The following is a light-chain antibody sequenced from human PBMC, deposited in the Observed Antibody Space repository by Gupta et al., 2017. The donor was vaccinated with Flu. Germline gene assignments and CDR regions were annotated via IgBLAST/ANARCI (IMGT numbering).Light chain of an antibody. Sequence: QSALTQPASVSGSPGQSITISCIGTSSDVGGYNYVSWYQQHPGNAPKLLIYEVSNRPSGVSLRGFGAKSEKTASTLTAGFQADDDADDYCSQYTGRNTHVFGTGTKVTVL. CDR3: SQYTGRNTHV. CDR2: EVS. J-gene: IGLJ1*01. CDR1: SSDVGGYNY. V-gene: IGLV2-14*01.